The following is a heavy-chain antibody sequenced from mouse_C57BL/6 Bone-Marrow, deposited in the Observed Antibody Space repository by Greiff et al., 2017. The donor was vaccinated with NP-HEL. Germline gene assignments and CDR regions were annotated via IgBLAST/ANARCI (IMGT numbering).Heavy chain of an antibody. D-gene: IGHD1-1*01. CDR1: GFTFSNYW. Sequence: EVKLVESGGGLVQPGGSMKLSCVASGFTFSNYWMNWVRQSPEKGLEWVAQIRLKSDNYATHYAESVKGRFTISRDDSKSSVYLQMNNLRAEDTGIYYCAGRVLLPPYWYIDVWGTGTTVTVSS. V-gene: IGHV6-3*01. CDR3: AGRVLLPPYWYIDV. CDR2: IRLKSDNYAT. J-gene: IGHJ1*03.